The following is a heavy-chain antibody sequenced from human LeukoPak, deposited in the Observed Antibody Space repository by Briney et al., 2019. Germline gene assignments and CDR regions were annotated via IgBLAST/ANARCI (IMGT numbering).Heavy chain of an antibody. V-gene: IGHV4-59*01. J-gene: IGHJ4*02. Sequence: SETLSLTCTVSGGSISSYYWSWIRQPPGKGLEWIGYIYYNGNTNYNPSLKSRVTISVDTSKNQFSLKVNSVTAADTAVYYCARVLGLTYSSLLDYWGQGTLVTVSS. CDR1: GGSISSYY. D-gene: IGHD6-13*01. CDR3: ARVLGLTYSSLLDY. CDR2: IYYNGNT.